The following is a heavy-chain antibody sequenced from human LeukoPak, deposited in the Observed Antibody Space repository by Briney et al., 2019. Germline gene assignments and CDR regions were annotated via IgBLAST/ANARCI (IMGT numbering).Heavy chain of an antibody. V-gene: IGHV3-64*01. Sequence: GGSLRLSCAASGFTFSSYAMHWVRQAPGKGLEYVSAISSNGGSTYYANSVKGRFTISRDNSRNTLYLQMGSLRAEDMAVYYCARVKDIVAPYYYYGMDVWGQGTTVTVSS. CDR2: ISSNGGST. CDR1: GFTFSSYA. D-gene: IGHD5-12*01. J-gene: IGHJ6*02. CDR3: ARVKDIVAPYYYYGMDV.